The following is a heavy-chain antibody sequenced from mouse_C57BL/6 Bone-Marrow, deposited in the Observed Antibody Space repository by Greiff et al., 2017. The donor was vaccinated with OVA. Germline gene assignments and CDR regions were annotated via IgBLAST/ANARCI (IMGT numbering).Heavy chain of an antibody. J-gene: IGHJ1*03. D-gene: IGHD1-1*01. CDR2: ISNGGGST. CDR3: ARVYYYGAGYFDV. CDR1: GFTFSDYY. Sequence: DVQLVESGGGLVQPGGSLKLSCAASGFTFSDYYMYWVRQTPEKRLEWVAYISNGGGSTYYPDTVKGRFTISRDNAKNTLYLQMSRLKSEDTAMYYCARVYYYGAGYFDVWGTGTTVTVSS. V-gene: IGHV5-12*01.